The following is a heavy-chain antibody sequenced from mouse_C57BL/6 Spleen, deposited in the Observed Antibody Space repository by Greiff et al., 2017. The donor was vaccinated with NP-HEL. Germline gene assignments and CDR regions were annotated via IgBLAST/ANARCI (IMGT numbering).Heavy chain of an antibody. CDR1: GYTFTSYW. D-gene: IGHD2-1*01. J-gene: IGHJ2*01. CDR3: ARSGYGNYLGYFDY. Sequence: QVQLQQPGAELVRPGTSVKLSCKASGYTFTSYWMHWVKQRPGQGLEWIGVIDPSDSYTNYNQKFKGKATLTVDTSSSTAYMQLSSLTSEDSAVYYCARSGYGNYLGYFDYWGQGTTLTVSS. V-gene: IGHV1-59*01. CDR2: IDPSDSYT.